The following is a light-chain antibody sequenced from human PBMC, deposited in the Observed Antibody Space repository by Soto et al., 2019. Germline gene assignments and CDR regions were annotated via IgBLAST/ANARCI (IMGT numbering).Light chain of an antibody. CDR2: AAS. CDR3: KELKSHPSP. J-gene: IGKJ5*01. Sequence: SPAAVSLSVEDRVTITCRASQGISSYLALYQQKPGKAPKLLIYAASTLQSGVPSRFSGSGSGTEFTLTIISLQPEDCTTDCSKELKSHPSPFGQGTSLEIK. V-gene: IGKV1-9*01. CDR1: QGISSY.